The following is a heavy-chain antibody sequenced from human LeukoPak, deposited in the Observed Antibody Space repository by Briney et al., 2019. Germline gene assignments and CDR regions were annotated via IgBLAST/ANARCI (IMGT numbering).Heavy chain of an antibody. CDR2: IKQDGSEK. CDR3: ANCYYDSSGYPPSDY. CDR1: GFAFSSYW. J-gene: IGHJ4*02. D-gene: IGHD3-22*01. V-gene: IGHV3-7*03. Sequence: PGGSLRLSCAASGFAFSSYWMSWVRQAPGKGLEWVANIKQDGSEKYYVDSVKGRFTISRDNAKNTLYLQMNSLSAEDTAVYYCANCYYDSSGYPPSDYWGQGTLVTVSS.